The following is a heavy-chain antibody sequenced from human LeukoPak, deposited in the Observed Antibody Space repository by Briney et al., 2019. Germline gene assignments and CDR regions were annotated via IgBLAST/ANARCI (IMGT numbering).Heavy chain of an antibody. CDR2: INPNSGGT. Sequence: GASVKVSCKASGYTFTGYYMHWVRPAPGQGLEWMGWINPNSGGTNYAQKFQGGVTMTRDTSISTAYMELSRLRSDDTAVYYCARGPYDILTGYYFDYWGQGTLVTVSS. J-gene: IGHJ4*02. V-gene: IGHV1-2*02. D-gene: IGHD3-9*01. CDR3: ARGPYDILTGYYFDY. CDR1: GYTFTGYY.